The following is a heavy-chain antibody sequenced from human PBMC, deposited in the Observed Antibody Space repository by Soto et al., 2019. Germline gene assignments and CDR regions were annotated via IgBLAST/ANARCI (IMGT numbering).Heavy chain of an antibody. D-gene: IGHD3-9*01. CDR3: VRDKDWAFDN. CDR1: GFTLRTYG. J-gene: IGHJ4*02. V-gene: IGHV3-48*03. Sequence: GGSLRLSCTASGFTLRTYGMHWVRQAPGKGLEWVSYISSSGSTIYYADSVKGRFTISRDNAQNSLSLQMNSLRAEDTGTYYGVRDKDWAFDNWGQGTLDTGSS. CDR2: ISSSGSTI.